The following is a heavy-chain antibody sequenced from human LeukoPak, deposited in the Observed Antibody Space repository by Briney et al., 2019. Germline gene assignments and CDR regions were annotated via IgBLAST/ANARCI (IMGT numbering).Heavy chain of an antibody. CDR1: GYTFTSYD. V-gene: IGHV1-8*01. D-gene: IGHD5-12*01. Sequence: GASVKVSCKASGYTFTSYDINWVRQATGQGLEWMGWMNPNSGNTGYAQKFQGRVTMTRNTSISTDYMELCSLRSEETAVYYCARALGYSGYQTPFDYWGQGTLVTVSS. CDR2: MNPNSGNT. J-gene: IGHJ4*02. CDR3: ARALGYSGYQTPFDY.